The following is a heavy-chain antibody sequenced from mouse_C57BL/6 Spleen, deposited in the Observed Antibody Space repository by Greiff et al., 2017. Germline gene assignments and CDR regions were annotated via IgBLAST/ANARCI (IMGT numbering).Heavy chain of an antibody. D-gene: IGHD1-1*01. V-gene: IGHV2-6-1*01. CDR3: ARHEDYYGSSPWFAY. J-gene: IGHJ3*01. Sequence: VKLVESGPGLVAPSQSLSITCTVSGFSLTSYGVHWVRQPPGKGLEWLVVIWSDGSTTYNSALKSRLSISKDNSKSQVFLKMNSLQTDDTAMYYCARHEDYYGSSPWFAYWGQGTLVTVSA. CDR1: GFSLTSYG. CDR2: IWSDGST.